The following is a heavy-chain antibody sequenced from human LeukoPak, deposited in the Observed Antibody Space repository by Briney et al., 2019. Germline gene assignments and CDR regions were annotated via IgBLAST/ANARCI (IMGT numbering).Heavy chain of an antibody. D-gene: IGHD2-2*01. V-gene: IGHV3-48*03. Sequence: GGSLRLSCAASGFTFSSYEMNWVRQAPGKGLEWVSYISSSGSTIYYADSVKGRFTISRDNAKNTLYLQMNSLRAEDTSVYYCARGRCSSPTCKFEYGGQGALVTVSS. CDR2: ISSSGSTI. CDR1: GFTFSSYE. CDR3: ARGRCSSPTCKFEY. J-gene: IGHJ4*02.